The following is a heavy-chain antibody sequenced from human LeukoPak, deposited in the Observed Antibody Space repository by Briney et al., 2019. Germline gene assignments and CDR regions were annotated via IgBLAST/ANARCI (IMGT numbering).Heavy chain of an antibody. CDR3: ARRVRYCSSTSCYSHGAYYYYGMDV. CDR2: ISWNSGSI. D-gene: IGHD2-2*02. V-gene: IGHV3-9*01. CDR1: GFTFDDYA. Sequence: GGSLRLSCAASGFTFDDYAMHWVRQAPGKGLEWVSGISWNSGSIGYADSVKGRFTISRDNAKNSLYLQMNSLRAEDTALYYCARRVRYCSSTSCYSHGAYYYYGMDVWGQGTTVTVSS. J-gene: IGHJ6*02.